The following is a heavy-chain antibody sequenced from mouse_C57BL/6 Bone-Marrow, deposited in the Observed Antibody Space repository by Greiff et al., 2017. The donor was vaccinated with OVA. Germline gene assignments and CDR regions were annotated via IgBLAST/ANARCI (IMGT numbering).Heavy chain of an antibody. D-gene: IGHD2-4*01. CDR3: ARRAAVITSKYAMDY. V-gene: IGHV1-63*01. CDR2: IYPGGGYT. Sequence: VHLVESGAELVRPGTSVKMSCKASGYTFTNYWIGWAKQRPGHGLEWIGDIYPGGGYTNYNEKFKGKATLTADKSSSTAYMQFSSLTSEDSAIYYCARRAAVITSKYAMDYWGQGTSVTVSS. J-gene: IGHJ4*01. CDR1: GYTFTNYW.